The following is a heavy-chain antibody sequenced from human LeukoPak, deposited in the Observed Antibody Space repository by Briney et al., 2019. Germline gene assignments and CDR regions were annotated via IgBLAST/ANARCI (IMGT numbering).Heavy chain of an antibody. CDR1: GFTFSGYS. CDR2: IRSSGSPI. Sequence: PGGSLRLSCAASGFTFSGYSMNWVRQAPGKGLEWVAYIRSSGSPIYYADSVKGRFTIPRDNAKNSLYLQMNSLRDEDTAVYYCVRDPDALDFWGQGTPVTVSS. J-gene: IGHJ4*02. CDR3: VRDPDALDF. V-gene: IGHV3-48*02.